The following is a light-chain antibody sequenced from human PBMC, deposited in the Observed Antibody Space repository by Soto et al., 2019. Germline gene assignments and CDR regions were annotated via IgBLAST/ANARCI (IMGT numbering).Light chain of an antibody. CDR3: QQYHIWPPWT. CDR1: QSIRSN. Sequence: ELVMTQSPDTLSVSPGAGATLSCRVSQSIRSNLAWYQQRPGQAPRLLMYGASTRADGIPARFTGIVSGTEFTLTISGLQSEDFAVYYGQQYHIWPPWTSGQGTKVDIK. J-gene: IGKJ1*01. CDR2: GAS. V-gene: IGKV3-15*01.